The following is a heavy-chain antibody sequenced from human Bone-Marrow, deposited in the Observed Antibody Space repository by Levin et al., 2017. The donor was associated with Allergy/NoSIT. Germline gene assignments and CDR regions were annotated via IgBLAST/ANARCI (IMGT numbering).Heavy chain of an antibody. V-gene: IGHV3-21*01. J-gene: IGHJ6*02. CDR2: IGPGGDYI. D-gene: IGHD5-24*01. CDR1: GFSFSSYA. Sequence: GESLKISCPASGFSFSSYAVDWVRQAPGKGLQWVSSIGPGGDYIYYADSVKGRFTISRDNAKNSLHLQMNSLRDEDTAVYYCARDRSSVTYNSWTMDVWGQGTTVIVSS. CDR3: ARDRSSVTYNSWTMDV.